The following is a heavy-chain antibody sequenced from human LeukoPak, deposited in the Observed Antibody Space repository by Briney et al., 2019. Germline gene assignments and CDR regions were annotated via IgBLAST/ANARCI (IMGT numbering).Heavy chain of an antibody. CDR3: AIEPYSSSWYSRAFDI. Sequence: SETLSLTCAVHGGSFSGYYWSWIRQPPGKGLEWIGEINHSGSTNYNPSLKSRVTISVDTSKNQFSLKLSSVTAADTAVYYCAIEPYSSSWYSRAFDIWGQGTMVTVSS. J-gene: IGHJ3*02. V-gene: IGHV4-34*01. CDR2: INHSGST. D-gene: IGHD6-13*01. CDR1: GGSFSGYY.